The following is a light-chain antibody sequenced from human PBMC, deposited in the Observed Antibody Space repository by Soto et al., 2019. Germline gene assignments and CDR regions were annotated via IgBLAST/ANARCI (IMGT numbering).Light chain of an antibody. CDR2: DDS. Sequence: SYELTQPPSVSVAPGQTARITCGGNNIGCKSVHWYQQKPGQAPVLVVYDDSDRPSGIPERFSGSNSGNTATLTISRVEAGDEADYYCQVWDSSSDRLYVFGAGTKV. V-gene: IGLV3-21*02. J-gene: IGLJ1*01. CDR3: QVWDSSSDRLYV. CDR1: NIGCKS.